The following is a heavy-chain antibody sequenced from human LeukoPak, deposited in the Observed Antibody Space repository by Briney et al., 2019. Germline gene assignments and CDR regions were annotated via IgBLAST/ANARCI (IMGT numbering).Heavy chain of an antibody. CDR3: ATGHCTTMRVVVIPEYYFDY. CDR2: IRNKANGGTT. D-gene: IGHD3-22*01. V-gene: IGHV3-71*01. CDR1: GFTFSSYS. J-gene: IGHJ4*02. Sequence: GGSLRLSCAASGFTFSSYSMNWLRQAPGKGLEWVGIIRNKANGGTTKKHKCVKGRFTISRDDSKSITYLQMNSLRAEDTAVFYCATGHCTTMRVVVIPEYYFDYWGQGTLVTVSS.